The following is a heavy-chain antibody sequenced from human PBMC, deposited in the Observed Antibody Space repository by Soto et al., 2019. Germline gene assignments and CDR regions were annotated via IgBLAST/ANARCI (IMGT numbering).Heavy chain of an antibody. J-gene: IGHJ6*02. CDR2: IVVGGGDT. CDR3: ATDPWTGYASGMDV. CDR1: GFTLSSSI. V-gene: IGHV1-58*01. Sequence: QMQLVQSGPEVKKPGTSVKVSCKASGFTLSSSIVHWVRQARGRGLEWIGWIVVGGGDTIYAQKFQERVTFSRDMSTSTAYMELSSLRSEDTAVYYCATDPWTGYASGMDVWGQGTTVTVSS. D-gene: IGHD2-8*01.